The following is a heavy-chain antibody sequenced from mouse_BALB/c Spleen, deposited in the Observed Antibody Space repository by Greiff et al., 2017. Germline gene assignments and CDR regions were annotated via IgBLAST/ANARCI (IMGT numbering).Heavy chain of an antibody. CDR2: ISTYYGDA. CDR3: ARDGSSYGRAMDY. CDR1: GYTFTDYA. D-gene: IGHD1-1*01. J-gene: IGHJ4*01. Sequence: QVQLQQSGAELVRPGVSVKISCKGSGYTFTDYAMHWVKQSHAKSLEWIGVISTYYGDASYNQKFKGKATMTVDKSSSTAYMELARLTSEDSAIYYCARDGSSYGRAMDYWGQGTSVTVSS. V-gene: IGHV1S137*01.